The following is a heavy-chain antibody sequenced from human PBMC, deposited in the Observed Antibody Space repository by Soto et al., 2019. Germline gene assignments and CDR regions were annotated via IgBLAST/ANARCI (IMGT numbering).Heavy chain of an antibody. D-gene: IGHD2-21*01. Sequence: GGSLRLSCAASGVTISGSAMRWVRQDSGKGLEWVGRIRGKANGYAPAYAASVKGRFTISRDDSKSTLYLQMSSLSAEDSAVYYCAKGPVCGGGYCYYYWYGIDVCGQGTTVTVSS. CDR2: IRGKANGYAP. CDR1: GVTISGSA. CDR3: AKGPVCGGGYCYYYWYGIDV. V-gene: IGHV3-73*01. J-gene: IGHJ6*02.